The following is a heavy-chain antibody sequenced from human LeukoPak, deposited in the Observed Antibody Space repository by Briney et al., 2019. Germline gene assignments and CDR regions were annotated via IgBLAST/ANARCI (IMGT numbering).Heavy chain of an antibody. CDR1: GYTFTSYG. J-gene: IGHJ4*02. D-gene: IGHD3-22*01. CDR2: ISAYNGNT. V-gene: IGHV1-18*01. CDR3: AREGGGDSSGYYDY. Sequence: ASVKVSCKASGYTFTSYGNSWVRQAPGQGLEWMGWISAYNGNTNYAQKVQGRVTMTTDTSTSTAYMELRSLRSDDTAVYYCAREGGGDSSGYYDYWGQGTLVTVSS.